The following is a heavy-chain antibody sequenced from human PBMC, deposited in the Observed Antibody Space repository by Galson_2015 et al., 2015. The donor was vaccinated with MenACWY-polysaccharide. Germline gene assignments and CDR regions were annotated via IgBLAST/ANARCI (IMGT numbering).Heavy chain of an antibody. D-gene: IGHD3-22*01. J-gene: IGHJ4*02. V-gene: IGHV3-23*01. CDR2: MSGRRGYT. CDR3: VTHPKGTDSRWYDY. CDR1: GFDFSSYA. Sequence: SLRLSCAASGFDFSSYAMSWVRQAPGKGLEWVSTMSGRRGYTYYADSVKGRFTISRDNSKNTLYLQMNNLRADDTAIYSSVTHPKGTDSRWYDYWGQGTLVTVSS.